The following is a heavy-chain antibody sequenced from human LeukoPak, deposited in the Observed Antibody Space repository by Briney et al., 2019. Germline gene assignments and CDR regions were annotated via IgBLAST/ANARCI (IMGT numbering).Heavy chain of an antibody. CDR2: ISGSGGST. CDR1: GFTFSSYA. CDR3: AKDVYCSSTSCYGDYYYGMDV. J-gene: IGHJ6*04. D-gene: IGHD2-2*01. V-gene: IGHV3-23*01. Sequence: GSLRLSCAASGFTFSSYAMSWVRQAPGKGLEGVSAISGSGGSTYYADSVKGRFTISRDNSKNTLYLQMNSLRAEDTAVYYCAKDVYCSSTSCYGDYYYGMDVWGKGTTVTVSS.